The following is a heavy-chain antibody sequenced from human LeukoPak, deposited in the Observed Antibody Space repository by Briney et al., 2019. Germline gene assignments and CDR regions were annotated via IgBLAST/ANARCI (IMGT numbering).Heavy chain of an antibody. CDR1: GFTFTSYA. Sequence: GRSLRLSCAASGFTFTSYAMSWVRQAPGKVLEWVSSISASGGRTYHADSVKGRFTIPRDNSKNTLYLQMNSLRAEDTAVYFCATPPTVTRNYWGQGILVTVSS. CDR2: ISASGGRT. D-gene: IGHD4-17*01. J-gene: IGHJ4*02. CDR3: ATPPTVTRNY. V-gene: IGHV3-23*01.